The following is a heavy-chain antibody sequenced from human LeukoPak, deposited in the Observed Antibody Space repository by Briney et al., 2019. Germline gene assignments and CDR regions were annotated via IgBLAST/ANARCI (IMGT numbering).Heavy chain of an antibody. CDR1: GFTFSYYS. D-gene: IGHD6-13*01. CDR2: ISSSSSYI. CDR3: ARISGRWYYFEY. Sequence: GGSLRLSCASSGFTFSYYSMNWVRQAPGQGLEWVSSISSSSSYIYYADSVKGRFTISRDNAKNSLYLQMNSLRAEDTAVYYCARISGRWYYFEYWGQGTLVTVSS. J-gene: IGHJ4*02. V-gene: IGHV3-21*01.